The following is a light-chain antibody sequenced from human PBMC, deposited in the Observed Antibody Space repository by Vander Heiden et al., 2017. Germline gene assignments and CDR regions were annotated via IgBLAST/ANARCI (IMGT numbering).Light chain of an antibody. Sequence: SVSTQPPPASAAPGQKVTISCSGSSSNIGNKYVYWYQQHPGTAPKLLIYENKKRPSGIPDRFSGSKSGTAATLGITGLQTGDEAEYYCGTWDSSLSAVVFGGGTKLTVL. V-gene: IGLV1-51*02. CDR3: GTWDSSLSAVV. J-gene: IGLJ2*01. CDR2: ENK. CDR1: SSNIGNKY.